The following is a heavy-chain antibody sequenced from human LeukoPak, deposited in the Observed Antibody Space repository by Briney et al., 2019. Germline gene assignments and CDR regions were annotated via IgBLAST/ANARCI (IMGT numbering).Heavy chain of an antibody. V-gene: IGHV3-74*01. CDR1: GFDFSSNW. J-gene: IGHJ4*02. Sequence: GGSLRLSCAASGFDFSSNWMHWVRHAPGQGLVWVSRIKGDGISTNYADSVKGRFTISRDIAKNTLYLQMNSLRAEDTGVYYCAKDHYWSIDYWGRGTLVTVSS. D-gene: IGHD3-3*01. CDR3: AKDHYWSIDY. CDR2: IKGDGIST.